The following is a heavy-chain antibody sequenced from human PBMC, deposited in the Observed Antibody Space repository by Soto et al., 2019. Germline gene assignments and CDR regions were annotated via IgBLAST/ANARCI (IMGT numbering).Heavy chain of an antibody. CDR1: GGTFSSYA. CDR3: ANRGDWNYEWYFDY. J-gene: IGHJ4*02. CDR2: IIPIFGTA. D-gene: IGHD1-7*01. Sequence: SVKVSCKASGGTFSSYAISWVRQAPGQGLEWMGGIIPIFGTANYAQKFQGRVTITADESTSTAYMELSSLRSEDTAVYYCANRGDWNYEWYFDYWGQGTLVTVSS. V-gene: IGHV1-69*13.